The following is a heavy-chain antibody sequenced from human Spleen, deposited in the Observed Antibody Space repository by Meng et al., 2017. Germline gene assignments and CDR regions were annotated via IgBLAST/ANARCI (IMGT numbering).Heavy chain of an antibody. CDR3: AGDCYYYYYYGMDV. CDR2: INWNGGST. Sequence: GESLKISCAATGFDFDDYGMGWVRQAPGKGLQCVSLINWNGGSTGYADSVKGRFTISRDNSKNTLYLQMNSQRAEDTAVYYRAGDCYYYYYYGMDVWGQGATVTVSS. CDR1: GFDFDDYG. V-gene: IGHV3-20*04. J-gene: IGHJ6*02.